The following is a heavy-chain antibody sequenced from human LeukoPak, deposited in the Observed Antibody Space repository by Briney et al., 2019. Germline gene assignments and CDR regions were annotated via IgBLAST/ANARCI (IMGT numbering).Heavy chain of an antibody. V-gene: IGHV1-18*01. CDR3: ARAFIRYDILTGYYLPNWFDP. D-gene: IGHD3-9*01. CDR2: ISAYNGDT. J-gene: IGHJ5*02. CDR1: GYSFTSNG. Sequence: ASVKVSCKASGYSFTSNGISWVRQAPGQGLEWMGWISAYNGDTNYAQKLQGRVTMTTDTSTSTAYMELRSLRSDDTAVYYCARAFIRYDILTGYYLPNWFDPWGQGTLVTVSS.